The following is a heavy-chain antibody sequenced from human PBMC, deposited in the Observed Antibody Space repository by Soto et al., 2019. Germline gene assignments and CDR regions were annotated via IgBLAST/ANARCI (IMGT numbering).Heavy chain of an antibody. CDR1: GFTFSSYW. CDR2: IKSKTDGGTT. Sequence: LRLSCAASGFTFSSYWMHWVRQAPGKGLVWVSRIKSKTDGGTTDYAAPVKGRFTISRDDSKNTLYLQMNSLKTEDTAVYYCTTDSGPRNPLLWQTTFDYWGQGTLVTVSS. V-gene: IGHV3-15*07. D-gene: IGHD3-10*01. J-gene: IGHJ4*02. CDR3: TTDSGPRNPLLWQTTFDY.